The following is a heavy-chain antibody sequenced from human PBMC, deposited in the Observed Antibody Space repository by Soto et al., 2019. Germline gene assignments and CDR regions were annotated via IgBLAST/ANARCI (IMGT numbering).Heavy chain of an antibody. Sequence: VGSLRLSCAVSGFRFSGYGMHWVRQAPGKGLEWLAAISGDGSKKYFGDSVKGRFTISRDNSKNTLDLQINSLRAEDTAVYYCAKDRECEHNNDRPQGSWGQGTQVTVSS. CDR2: ISGDGSKK. J-gene: IGHJ5*02. V-gene: IGHV3-30*18. D-gene: IGHD3-10*01. CDR3: AKDRECEHNNDRPQGS. CDR1: GFRFSGYG.